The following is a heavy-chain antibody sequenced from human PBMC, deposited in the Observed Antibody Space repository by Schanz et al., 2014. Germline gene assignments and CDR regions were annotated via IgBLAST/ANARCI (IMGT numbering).Heavy chain of an antibody. V-gene: IGHV3-23*04. J-gene: IGHJ6*04. D-gene: IGHD2-15*01. CDR2: ISHSGGSK. Sequence: VQLVESGGGLVQPGGSLRLSCAASGFTFSSYAMSWVRQAPGKGLEWVSSISHSGGSKYYADSVKGRFTISRDNSENTLYLQMNSLSADDTAVFYCAKGMGYCSGGTCYDYYYYGLDVWGKGTTVTVSS. CDR3: AKGMGYCSGGTCYDYYYYGLDV. CDR1: GFTFSSYA.